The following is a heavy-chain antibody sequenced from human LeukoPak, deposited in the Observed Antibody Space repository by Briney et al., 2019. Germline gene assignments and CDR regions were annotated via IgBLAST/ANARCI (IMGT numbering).Heavy chain of an antibody. Sequence: ASVKVSCKTSGYTFTSYDINWVRQATGQGLEWMGWMDPKSGNTGSAQRFQGRVTMTRDTSISTAYMELSSLRSEDTAVYYCARVWGAIDYWGQGTLVTVSS. CDR1: GYTFTSYD. J-gene: IGHJ4*02. V-gene: IGHV1-8*01. CDR3: ARVWGAIDY. CDR2: MDPKSGNT. D-gene: IGHD1-26*01.